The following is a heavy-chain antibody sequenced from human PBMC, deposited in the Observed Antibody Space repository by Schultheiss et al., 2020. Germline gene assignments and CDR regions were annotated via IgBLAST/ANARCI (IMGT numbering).Heavy chain of an antibody. V-gene: IGHV3-30*03. D-gene: IGHD2-2*01. J-gene: IGHJ6*02. CDR1: GFTFSSYG. CDR3: ARDYCSSTSCRTPSYYYYGMDV. CDR2: ISYDGSNK. Sequence: GGSLRLSCAASGFTFSSYGMHWVRQAPGKGLEWVAVISYDGSNKYYADSVKGRFTISRDNSKNTLYLQMNSLRAEDTAVYYCARDYCSSTSCRTPSYYYYGMDVWGQGTTVTVSS.